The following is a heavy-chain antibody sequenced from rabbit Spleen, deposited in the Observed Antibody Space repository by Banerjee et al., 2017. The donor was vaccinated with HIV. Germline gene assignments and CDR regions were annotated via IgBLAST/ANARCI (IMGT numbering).Heavy chain of an antibody. CDR3: VRDGISFVSTGWGLPRLDL. CDR1: GFDFSGNA. V-gene: IGHV1S47*01. CDR2: IYNGDGST. D-gene: IGHD4-1*01. J-gene: IGHJ6*01. Sequence: QEQLVESGGGLVQPEGSLKLTCKASGFDFSGNAMCWVRQAPGKRPEWIACIYNGDGSTYYASWVNGRFSISRSTRLNAVTLQMTSLTAADTAAYFFVRDGISFVSTGWGLPRLDLGGPGTLVTVS.